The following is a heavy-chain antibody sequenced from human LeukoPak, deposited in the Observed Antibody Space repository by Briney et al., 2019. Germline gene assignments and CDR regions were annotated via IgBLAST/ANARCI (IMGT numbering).Heavy chain of an antibody. J-gene: IGHJ6*03. V-gene: IGHV4-59*13. Sequence: TSETLLLTCTVHVGSISSYHGSWVPQPPARGLEWIGSFCYCGSTNYNPSLKSRVTISVDTSKNQFSLKLSSVTAADTAVYYCARVTESYGSGRRHNYYYYYMDVWGKGTTVTISS. D-gene: IGHD3-10*01. CDR3: ARVTESYGSGRRHNYYYYYMDV. CDR1: VGSISSYH. CDR2: FCYCGST.